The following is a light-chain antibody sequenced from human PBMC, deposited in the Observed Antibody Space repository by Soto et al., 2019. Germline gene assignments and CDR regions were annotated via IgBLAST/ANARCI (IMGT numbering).Light chain of an antibody. CDR1: SSDVGGYNY. J-gene: IGLJ2*01. Sequence: QSALTQPASVSGSPGQSITISCTGTSSDVGGYNYVSWYQHHPGKAPKLMIYDVTNRPSGVSNRFSGSKSGNTAPLTISGVQSEDEASSYCSSYTTTSTVVFGGGTKVTVL. V-gene: IGLV2-14*03. CDR3: SSYTTTSTVV. CDR2: DVT.